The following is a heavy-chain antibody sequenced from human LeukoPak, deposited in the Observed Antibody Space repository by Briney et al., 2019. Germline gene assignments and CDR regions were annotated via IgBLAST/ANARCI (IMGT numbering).Heavy chain of an antibody. CDR3: ARASGGSITMIVVVPSYDY. Sequence: ASVKVSCKASGYTFTGYYMHWVRQAPGQGLEWMGWINPNSGGTNYAQKFQGRVTMTRDTSISTAYMELSRLRSDDTAVYYCARASGGSITMIVVVPSYDYWGQGTLVTVSS. V-gene: IGHV1-2*02. D-gene: IGHD3-22*01. CDR2: INPNSGGT. J-gene: IGHJ4*02. CDR1: GYTFTGYY.